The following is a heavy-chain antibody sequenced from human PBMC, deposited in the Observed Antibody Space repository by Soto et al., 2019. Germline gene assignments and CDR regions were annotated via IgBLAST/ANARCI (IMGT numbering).Heavy chain of an antibody. D-gene: IGHD3-10*01. Sequence: QVELVESGGGVVQPGSSLRLSCAASGFTFSTYAMHWVRQAPGKGLEWVAAISYDGANLFYADSVKGRFTISRDNSKNPLYLQVSSLRAEDTAKYYCARDRTIRARGVTPPEDYWGRGTLVTVSS. CDR2: ISYDGANL. CDR1: GFTFSTYA. V-gene: IGHV3-30-3*01. CDR3: ARDRTIRARGVTPPEDY. J-gene: IGHJ4*02.